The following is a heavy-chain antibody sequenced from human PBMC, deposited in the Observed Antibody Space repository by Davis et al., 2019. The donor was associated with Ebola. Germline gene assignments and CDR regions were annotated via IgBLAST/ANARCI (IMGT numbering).Heavy chain of an antibody. CDR1: GYGFTTYW. CDR2: IFPGDSDT. J-gene: IGHJ3*01. V-gene: IGHV5-51*01. D-gene: IGHD1-20*01. Sequence: GESLKISCKGSGYGFTTYWIVWVRQLPGKGLECMGIIFPGDSDTRYSPSFQGQVTISADKSITTAYLQWSSLKASDTAMYYCATLRRTITGMDDGFDLWGQGTMVTVSS. CDR3: ATLRRTITGMDDGFDL.